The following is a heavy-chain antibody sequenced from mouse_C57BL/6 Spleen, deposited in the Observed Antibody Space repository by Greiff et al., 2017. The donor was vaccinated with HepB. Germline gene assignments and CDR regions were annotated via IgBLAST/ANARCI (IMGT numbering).Heavy chain of an antibody. D-gene: IGHD2-2*01. Sequence: QVQLQQSGAELVRPGASVTLSCKASGYTFTDYEMHWVKQTPVHGLEWIGAIDPETGGNAYNQKFKGKAILTADKSSSTAYMELRSLTSEDSAVYDGTRRDGYGELYYAMDYWGQGTSVTVSS. CDR1: GYTFTDYE. J-gene: IGHJ4*01. V-gene: IGHV1-15*01. CDR2: IDPETGGN. CDR3: TRRDGYGELYYAMDY.